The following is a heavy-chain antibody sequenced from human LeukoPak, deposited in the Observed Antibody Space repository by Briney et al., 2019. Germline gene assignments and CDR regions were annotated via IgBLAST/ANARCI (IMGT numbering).Heavy chain of an antibody. Sequence: PGGSLRLSCAGSGFTFSKSAMTWVRQAPGTGLEWVSAISGRGGHTYYTDSVKGRFTIFRDNSKNMLYLQMSSLRAEDTAVYYCAKREAEESGPIDYWGQGTLVTVSS. V-gene: IGHV3-23*01. CDR1: GFTFSKSA. CDR2: ISGRGGHT. J-gene: IGHJ4*02. CDR3: AKREAEESGPIDY. D-gene: IGHD3-3*01.